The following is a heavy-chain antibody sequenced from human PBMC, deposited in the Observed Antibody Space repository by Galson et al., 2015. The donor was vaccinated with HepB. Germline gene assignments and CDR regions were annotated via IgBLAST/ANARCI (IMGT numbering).Heavy chain of an antibody. CDR2: ISASGGST. CDR3: AKPGEGRGSSWYYDY. Sequence: SLRLSCAASGFTFSSCAVSWVRQAPGKGLEWVSTISASGGSTYYADSVKGRFTISRDNSKNTLYLQMNSLRAEDTAVYYCAKPGEGRGSSWYYDYWGQGTLVTVSS. CDR1: GFTFSSCA. D-gene: IGHD6-13*01. V-gene: IGHV3-23*01. J-gene: IGHJ4*02.